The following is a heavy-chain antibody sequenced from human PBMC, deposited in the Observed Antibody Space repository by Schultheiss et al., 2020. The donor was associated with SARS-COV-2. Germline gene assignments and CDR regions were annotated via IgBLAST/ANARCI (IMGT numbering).Heavy chain of an antibody. Sequence: GGSLRLSCAASGFTFSSYAMHWVRQAPGKGLEWVAVISYDGSNKYYADSVKGRFTISRDNAKNSLYLQMNSLRAEDTAVYYCARGLVERWGQGTLVTVSS. D-gene: IGHD6-6*01. J-gene: IGHJ4*02. CDR1: GFTFSSYA. CDR3: ARGLVER. V-gene: IGHV3-30-3*01. CDR2: ISYDGSNK.